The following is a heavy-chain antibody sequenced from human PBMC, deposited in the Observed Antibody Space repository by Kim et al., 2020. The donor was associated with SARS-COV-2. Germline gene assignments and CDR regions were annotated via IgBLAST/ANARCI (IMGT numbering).Heavy chain of an antibody. D-gene: IGHD3-10*01. CDR1: GFTFSNYW. Sequence: GGSLRLSCAASGFTFSNYWMTWVRQAPGKGLEWVANIKQDGSEKYYVDSVKGRFTISRDNAKNSLYLQMNSLRVEDTAVYYCARAMVRGVILPFDYWGQGTLVTVSS. CDR2: IKQDGSEK. J-gene: IGHJ4*02. CDR3: ARAMVRGVILPFDY. V-gene: IGHV3-7*04.